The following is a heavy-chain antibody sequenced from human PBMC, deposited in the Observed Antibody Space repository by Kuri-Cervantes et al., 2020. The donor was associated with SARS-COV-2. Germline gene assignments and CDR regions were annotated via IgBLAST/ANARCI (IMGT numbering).Heavy chain of an antibody. CDR3: ARDRGSSGWSWVYYYYGMDV. D-gene: IGHD6-19*01. V-gene: IGHV1-18*01. Sequence: ASVKVSCKASGYTFTNLAISWVRQAPGQGLEWMGWISAYNGNTNYAQKLQGRVTMTTDTSTSTAYMELRSLRSDDTAVYYCARDRGSSGWSWVYYYYGMDVWGQGTTVTVSS. J-gene: IGHJ6*02. CDR1: GYTFTNLA. CDR2: ISAYNGNT.